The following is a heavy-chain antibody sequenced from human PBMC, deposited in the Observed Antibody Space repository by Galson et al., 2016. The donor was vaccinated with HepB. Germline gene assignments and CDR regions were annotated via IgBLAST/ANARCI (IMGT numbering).Heavy chain of an antibody. CDR2: INYSGTIK. D-gene: IGHD6-6*01. CDR3: AKHLSNVAARQNPYFDY. J-gene: IGHJ4*02. V-gene: IGHV3-11*01. Sequence: SLRLSCAVSGLNFSDYYMSWIRQAPGKGLEWLSYINYSGTIKYYADSVKGRFTISRDNAKNSLFLQMNSLRAEDTAVYYCAKHLSNVAARQNPYFDYCGQGTLVTVSS. CDR1: GLNFSDYY.